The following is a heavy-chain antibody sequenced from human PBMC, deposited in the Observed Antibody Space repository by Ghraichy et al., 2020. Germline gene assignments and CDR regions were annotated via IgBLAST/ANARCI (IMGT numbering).Heavy chain of an antibody. Sequence: SVKVSCKASGGTFSSYAISWVRQAPGQGLEWMGGIIPIFGTANYAQKFQGRVTITADESTSTAYMELSSLRSEDTAVYYCARVPVQSSTSWDWFDPWGQGTLVTVSS. J-gene: IGHJ5*02. D-gene: IGHD2-2*01. CDR1: GGTFSSYA. CDR3: ARVPVQSSTSWDWFDP. V-gene: IGHV1-69*13. CDR2: IIPIFGTA.